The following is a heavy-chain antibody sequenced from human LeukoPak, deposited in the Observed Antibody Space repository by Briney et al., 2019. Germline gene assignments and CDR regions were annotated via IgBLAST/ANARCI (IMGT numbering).Heavy chain of an antibody. V-gene: IGHV4-30-4*01. CDR1: GGSISSGDYY. Sequence: SQTLSLTCTVSGGSISSGDYYWSWIRQPPGRGLEWIWYIYYSGSTYYNPSLKSRVTISVDTSKNQFSLKLSSVTAADTAVYYCAAADAAEYFQHWGQGTLVTVSS. J-gene: IGHJ1*01. CDR2: IYYSGST. CDR3: AAADAAEYFQH. D-gene: IGHD2-15*01.